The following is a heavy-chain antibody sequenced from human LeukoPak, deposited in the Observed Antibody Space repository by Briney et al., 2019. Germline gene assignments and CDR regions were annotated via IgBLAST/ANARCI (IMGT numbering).Heavy chain of an antibody. J-gene: IGHJ3*02. Sequence: EESLKISXKGSGYSFTSYWIGWVRQMPGKGQEWMGIIYPGDSDTRYSPSFQGQVTISADKSISTAYLQWSSLKASDTAMYYCARPPKSSSDAFDIWGQGTMVTVSS. CDR1: GYSFTSYW. CDR3: ARPPKSSSDAFDI. CDR2: IYPGDSDT. D-gene: IGHD6-6*01. V-gene: IGHV5-51*01.